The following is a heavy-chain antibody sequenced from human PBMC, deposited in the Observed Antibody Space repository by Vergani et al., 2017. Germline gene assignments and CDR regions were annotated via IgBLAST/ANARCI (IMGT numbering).Heavy chain of an antibody. Sequence: QVQLVESGGGVVQPGRSLRLSCAASGFTFSSYGMHWVRQAPGKGLEWVALIWYDGSNKYYADSVKGRFTISRDNSKNTLYLQMNSLRAEDTAVYYCAREGGRGSYPRMGWFDPWGQGTLVTVSS. D-gene: IGHD1-26*01. J-gene: IGHJ5*02. V-gene: IGHV3-33*01. CDR1: GFTFSSYG. CDR2: IWYDGSNK. CDR3: AREGGRGSYPRMGWFDP.